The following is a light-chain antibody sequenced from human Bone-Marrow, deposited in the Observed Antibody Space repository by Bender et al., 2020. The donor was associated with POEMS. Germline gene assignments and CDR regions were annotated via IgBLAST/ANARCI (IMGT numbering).Light chain of an antibody. CDR3: QSYDSSLSSYL. CDR1: SSNIGTNP. CDR2: GNS. V-gene: IGLV1-40*01. J-gene: IGLJ1*01. Sequence: QSVLTQPPSASGTPGQRVTISCSGSSSNIGTNPVKWYQQLPGTAPKLLIYGNSNRPSGVPDRFSGSKSGTSASLAITGLQAEDEADYYCQSYDSSLSSYLFGTGTKVTVL.